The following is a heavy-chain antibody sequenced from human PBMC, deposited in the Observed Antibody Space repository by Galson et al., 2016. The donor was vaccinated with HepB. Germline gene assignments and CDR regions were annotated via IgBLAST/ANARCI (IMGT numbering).Heavy chain of an antibody. D-gene: IGHD2-2*01. CDR3: ARARGRGYCTSTACYAVAFDI. CDR2: ISRSGDST. CDR1: GFTFRDYG. J-gene: IGHJ3*02. V-gene: IGHV3-23*01. Sequence: SLRLSCAASGFTFRDYGMTWVRQAPGKGLEVVSSISRSGDSTDYADSVKGRFTISRDNSKNTLNLQMNSLRAEDTAVYYCARARGRGYCTSTACYAVAFDIWGQGTMVTVSS.